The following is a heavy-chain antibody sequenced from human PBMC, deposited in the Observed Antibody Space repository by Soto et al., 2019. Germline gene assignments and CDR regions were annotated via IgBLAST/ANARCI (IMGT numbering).Heavy chain of an antibody. CDR2: FYGGST. J-gene: IGHJ5*02. V-gene: IGHV4-59*01. CDR1: GASTSGYF. D-gene: IGHD1-26*01. Sequence: ETLSLTCTVSGASTSGYFWTWIRQPPGKGLEWIGYFYGGSTNYNPSLKSRATISMAPSKNHFSLNLMSVTAADTAVYYCAGDSRSAEGWLDPWGQGILVTVSS. CDR3: AGDSRSAEGWLDP.